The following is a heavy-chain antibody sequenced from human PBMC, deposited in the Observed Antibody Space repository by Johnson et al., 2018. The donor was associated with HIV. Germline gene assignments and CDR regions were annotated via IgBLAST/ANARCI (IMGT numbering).Heavy chain of an antibody. CDR2: ISGSGNNR. J-gene: IGHJ3*02. Sequence: MMLVESGGGVVQPGRSLRLSCAASGFTFSTYALHWVRQAPGKGLEWVSVISGSGNNRYYADSVKGRFTISRDNSKNTLYLQMNSLRAEDTAVYYCARRRYSSTWRDASDSWGQGTMVTVS. CDR1: GFTFSTYA. D-gene: IGHD2-2*01. V-gene: IGHV3-23*04. CDR3: ARRRYSSTWRDASDS.